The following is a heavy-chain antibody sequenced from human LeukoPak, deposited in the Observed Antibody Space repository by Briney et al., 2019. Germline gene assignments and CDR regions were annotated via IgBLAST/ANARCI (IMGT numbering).Heavy chain of an antibody. J-gene: IGHJ4*02. CDR2: IDSGGGST. CDR1: EYTFSNYA. Sequence: GGSLRLSCVASEYTFSNYAMSWVRQAPGKGLEWVSSIDSGGGSTYYADSVKGRFTISRDNSKNTLYLQMNSLRAEDTAIHYCASADGSGYRYYWGQGTLVTVSS. V-gene: IGHV3-23*01. D-gene: IGHD3-22*01. CDR3: ASADGSGYRYY.